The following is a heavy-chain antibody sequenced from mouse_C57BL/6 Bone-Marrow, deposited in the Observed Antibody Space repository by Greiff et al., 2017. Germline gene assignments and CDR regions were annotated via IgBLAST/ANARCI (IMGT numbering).Heavy chain of an antibody. D-gene: IGHD2-2*01. CDR2: ISSGGDYI. J-gene: IGHJ3*01. CDR1: GFTFSSYA. CDR3: TREEGYPFFAY. Sequence: EVMLVESGEGLVKPGGSLKLSCAASGFTFSSYAMSWVRQTPEKRLEWVAYISSGGDYIYYADTVKGRFTISRDNARNTLYLQMSSLKSEDTAMYYCTREEGYPFFAYWGQGTLVTVSA. V-gene: IGHV5-9-1*02.